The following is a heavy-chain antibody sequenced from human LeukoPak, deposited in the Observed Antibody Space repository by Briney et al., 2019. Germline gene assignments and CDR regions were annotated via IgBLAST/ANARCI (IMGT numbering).Heavy chain of an antibody. V-gene: IGHV3-23*01. CDR3: AKDPPGVVVVPAAMITPDY. J-gene: IGHJ4*02. CDR2: ISGSGGST. CDR1: GFTFSSYA. Sequence: HPGGSLRLSCAASGFTFSSYAMSWVRQAPGKGLEWVSAISGSGGSTYYADSVKGRFTISRDNSKNTLYLQMNSLRAEGTAVYYCAKDPPGVVVVPAAMITPDYWGQGTLVTVSS. D-gene: IGHD2-2*01.